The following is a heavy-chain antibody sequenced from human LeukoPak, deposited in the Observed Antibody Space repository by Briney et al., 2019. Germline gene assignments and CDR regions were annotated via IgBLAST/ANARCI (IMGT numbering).Heavy chain of an antibody. J-gene: IGHJ4*02. D-gene: IGHD6-19*01. CDR3: AKARRAVAGTGGFDY. Sequence: GVSLRLACAASSFSFDDYAWHWIRQSPAKGLEWVSIICWDGGSTYYADSVKGLFTTSRDNSKNSLYLQMNTLRTEDTALYYCAKARRAVAGTGGFDYWGQGTLVTVSS. V-gene: IGHV3-43*02. CDR1: SFSFDDYA. CDR2: ICWDGGST.